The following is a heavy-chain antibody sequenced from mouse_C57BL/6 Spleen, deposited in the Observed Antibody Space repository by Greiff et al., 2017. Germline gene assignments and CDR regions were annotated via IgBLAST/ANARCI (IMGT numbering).Heavy chain of an antibody. J-gene: IGHJ2*01. CDR3: PRSTLSLYFDY. CDR1: GYTFTDYY. Sequence: VQLQQSGPVLVKPGASVKMSCKASGYTFTDYYMNWVKQSHGKSLECIGVINPYNGGTSYNQKFKGKATLTVDKSSITAYMELNSLTSDDSAVYCSPRSTLSLYFDYWGQGTTLTVSS. D-gene: IGHD1-1*02. V-gene: IGHV1-19*01. CDR2: INPYNGGT.